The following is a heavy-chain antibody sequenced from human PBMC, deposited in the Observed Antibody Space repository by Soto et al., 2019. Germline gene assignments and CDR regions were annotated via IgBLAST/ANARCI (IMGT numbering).Heavy chain of an antibody. CDR3: ARDGLSSSSSFDY. CDR1: GYSFTDYW. V-gene: IGHV5-51*01. D-gene: IGHD6-6*01. Sequence: GESLKISCKASGYSFTDYWIGWVRQMPGKGLEWMGIIYPGDSDTKYSPSFQGQVTMSADKSISTAYLQWNSLKASDTAMYYCARDGLSSSSSFDYWGQGTLVNVSS. J-gene: IGHJ4*02. CDR2: IYPGDSDT.